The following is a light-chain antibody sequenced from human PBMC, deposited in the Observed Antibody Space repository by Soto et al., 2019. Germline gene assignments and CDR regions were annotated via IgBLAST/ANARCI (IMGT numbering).Light chain of an antibody. Sequence: QSALTQPRSVSGSPGQSVTISCTGTSSDVGGYNYVSWYQQHPGKAPKLMIYDVSKRPSGVPDRFSGSKSGNTASLTISVLQAEDDADYYCCSYAGSVVFGGGTKVTVL. CDR1: SSDVGGYNY. J-gene: IGLJ2*01. CDR3: CSYAGSVV. V-gene: IGLV2-11*01. CDR2: DVS.